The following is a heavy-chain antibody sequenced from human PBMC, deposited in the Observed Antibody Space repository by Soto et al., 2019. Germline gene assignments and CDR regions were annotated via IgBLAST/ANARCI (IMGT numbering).Heavy chain of an antibody. CDR1: GFTFSDHY. CDR2: TRNKANSYTT. D-gene: IGHD4-17*01. J-gene: IGHJ4*02. CDR3: ARAQFCGDYYFDY. V-gene: IGHV3-72*01. Sequence: GGSLRLSCAASGFTFSDHYMDWVRQAPGKGLEWVGRTRNKANSYTTEYAAAVKGRFTITRDDSKNSLYLQMNSLKTEDTAVYYCARAQFCGDYYFDYWGQGTLVTVSS.